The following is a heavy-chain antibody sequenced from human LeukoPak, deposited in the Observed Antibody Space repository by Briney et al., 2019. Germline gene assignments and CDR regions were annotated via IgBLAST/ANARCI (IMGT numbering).Heavy chain of an antibody. V-gene: IGHV4-31*03. J-gene: IGHJ3*02. D-gene: IGHD6-13*01. Sequence: SETLSLTCTVSGGSISSGGYYWSWIRQHPGKGLEWIGYIYYSGSTYYNPSLKSRVTTSVDTSKNQFSLKLSSVTAADTAVYYCARGWSTGQIAAAGSDDAFDIWGQGTMVTVSS. CDR1: GGSISSGGYY. CDR2: IYYSGST. CDR3: ARGWSTGQIAAAGSDDAFDI.